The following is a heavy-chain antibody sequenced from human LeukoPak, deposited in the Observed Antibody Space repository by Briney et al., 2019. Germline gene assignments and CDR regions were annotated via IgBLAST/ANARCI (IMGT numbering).Heavy chain of an antibody. CDR1: GFTFSSYS. Sequence: GGSLRLSCAASGFTFSSYSMNWVRQAPGKGLEWVSSISSSSSYIYYADSVKGRFTIPRDNAKNSLYLQMNSLRAEDTAVYYCARDPMYYDILTGYSPYYFDYWGQGTLVTVSS. V-gene: IGHV3-21*01. CDR3: ARDPMYYDILTGYSPYYFDY. CDR2: ISSSSSYI. D-gene: IGHD3-9*01. J-gene: IGHJ4*02.